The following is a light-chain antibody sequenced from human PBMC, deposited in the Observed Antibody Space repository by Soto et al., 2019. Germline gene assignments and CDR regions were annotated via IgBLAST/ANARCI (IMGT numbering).Light chain of an antibody. V-gene: IGKV1-9*01. J-gene: IGKJ2*01. CDR3: QQLDSYPYT. CDR2: AAS. CDR1: RGISSY. Sequence: DIQLTQSPSFLSASVGDRVTITCRASRGISSYLAWFQQIPGKPPKLVIYAASTLQPGVPSRFSGGGSGTEFTITISSLQPEDFATYYCQQLDSYPYTFGQGTKLEIK.